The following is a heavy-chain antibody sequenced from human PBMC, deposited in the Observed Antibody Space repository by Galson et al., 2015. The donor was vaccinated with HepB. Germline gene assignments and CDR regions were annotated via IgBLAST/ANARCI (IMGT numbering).Heavy chain of an antibody. V-gene: IGHV3-23*01. CDR1: GFTCSSYA. CDR3: AKQFRRLRSNSGSQYFDL. D-gene: IGHD4-17*01. J-gene: IGHJ2*01. Sequence: SLRLSCAASGFTCSSYAMSWVRQAPGKGLEWVSAISGSGGSTYYADSVKGRFTISRDNSKNTLYLQMNSLRAEDTAVYYCAKQFRRLRSNSGSQYFDLWGRGTLVTVSS. CDR2: ISGSGGST.